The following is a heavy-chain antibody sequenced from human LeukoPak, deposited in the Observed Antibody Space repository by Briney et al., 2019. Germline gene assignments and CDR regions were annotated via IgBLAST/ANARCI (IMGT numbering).Heavy chain of an antibody. CDR3: ARDITIFGVVNTYNWFDP. D-gene: IGHD3-3*01. J-gene: IGHJ5*02. V-gene: IGHV1-2*02. CDR2: INPNSGGT. Sequence: ASVKVSCKASGYTFTGYYMHWVRQAPGQGLEWMGWINPNSGGTNYAQKFQGRVTMTRDTSISTAYMELSRLGSDDTAVYYCARDITIFGVVNTYNWFDPWGQGTLVTVSS. CDR1: GYTFTGYY.